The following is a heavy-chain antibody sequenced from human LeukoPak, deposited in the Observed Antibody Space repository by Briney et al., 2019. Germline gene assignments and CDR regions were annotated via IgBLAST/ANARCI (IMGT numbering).Heavy chain of an antibody. CDR1: GGSVSSGSSF. CDR3: ARDRNYYDSSGYYFAN. CDR2: IYHSGNT. V-gene: IGHV4-61*01. J-gene: IGHJ4*02. D-gene: IGHD3-22*01. Sequence: PSETLSLTCTVSGGSVSSGSSFWSWIRQPPGKGLEWIGYIYHSGNTNYNPSLKSRVTISVDTSKSQLSPKLNSVTAADTAVYYCARDRNYYDSSGYYFANWGQGTLVTVSS.